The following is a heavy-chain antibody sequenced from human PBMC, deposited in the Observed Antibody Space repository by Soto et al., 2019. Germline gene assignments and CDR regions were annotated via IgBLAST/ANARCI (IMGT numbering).Heavy chain of an antibody. CDR1: GFTFRNAW. D-gene: IGHD2-8*01. V-gene: IGHV3-15*01. CDR2: IKKTVESGTA. CDR3: TTLYLVPQEFDY. J-gene: IGHJ4*02. Sequence: GGSLRLSCAASGFTFRNAWMGWVRQAPGRGLECLGRIKKTVESGTADYAATVESRFTISRDDSKNTLYLQMDSLKIEDTGMYFCTTLYLVPQEFDYWGQGTLVTVSS.